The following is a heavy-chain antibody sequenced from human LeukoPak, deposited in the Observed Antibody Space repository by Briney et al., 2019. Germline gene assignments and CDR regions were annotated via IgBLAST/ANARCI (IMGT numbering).Heavy chain of an antibody. J-gene: IGHJ4*02. CDR3: ARDYDYGVDY. Sequence: ASVKVSCKASGGTFSSYAISWVRQALGQGLEWMGRIIPILGIANYAQKFQGRVTITADKSTSTAYMELSSLRSEDTAVYYCARDYDYGVDYWGQGTLVTVSS. V-gene: IGHV1-69*04. D-gene: IGHD4-17*01. CDR2: IIPILGIA. CDR1: GGTFSSYA.